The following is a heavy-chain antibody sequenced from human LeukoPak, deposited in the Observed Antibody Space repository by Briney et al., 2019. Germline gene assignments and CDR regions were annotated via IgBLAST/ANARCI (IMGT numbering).Heavy chain of an antibody. D-gene: IGHD6-13*01. Sequence: TLSLTCTVSGGSISSGVYYWSWIRQHPGKSLEWIGYIYYSGSTYYNTSLKSRVTITVDTSKNQFSLKLSSVTAADTAVDYCARAAAAGTGYWGQGTLVTVSS. J-gene: IGHJ4*02. CDR3: ARAAAAGTGY. CDR1: GGSISSGVYY. CDR2: IYYSGST. V-gene: IGHV4-31*03.